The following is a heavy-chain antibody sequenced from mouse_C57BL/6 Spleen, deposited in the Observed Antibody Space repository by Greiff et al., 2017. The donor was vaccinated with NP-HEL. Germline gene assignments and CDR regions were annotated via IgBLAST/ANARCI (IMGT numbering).Heavy chain of an antibody. Sequence: VKLQESGPGLVQPSQSLSITCTVSGFSLTSYGVHWVRQSPGKGLEWLGVIWSGGSTDYNAAFISRLSISKDNSKSQVFFKMNSLQADDTAIYYCARSGNYLYFDYWGQGTTLTVSS. CDR2: IWSGGST. J-gene: IGHJ2*01. CDR1: GFSLTSYG. D-gene: IGHD2-1*01. CDR3: ARSGNYLYFDY. V-gene: IGHV2-2*01.